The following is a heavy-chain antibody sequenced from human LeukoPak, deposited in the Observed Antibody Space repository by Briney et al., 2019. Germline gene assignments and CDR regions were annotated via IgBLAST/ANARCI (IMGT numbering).Heavy chain of an antibody. CDR2: IYPGDSDT. D-gene: IGHD5/OR15-5a*01. V-gene: IGHV5-51*01. J-gene: IGHJ2*01. CDR1: GYSFTSYW. CDR3: ATSSVSACYFDL. Sequence: GESLKISCKGSGYSFTSYWIGWVRQMPGKGLEWMGIIYPGDSDTRYSPSFQGQVTFSADKSISTAYLHWSSLTASDTALYSCATSSVSACYFDLWGRGTLVTVSS.